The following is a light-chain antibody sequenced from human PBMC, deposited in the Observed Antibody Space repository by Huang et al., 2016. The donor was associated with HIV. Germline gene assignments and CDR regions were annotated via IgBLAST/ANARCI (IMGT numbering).Light chain of an antibody. CDR3: MQSLQTPPT. Sequence: DIVMSQSPLSLTVTPGEPASISCTSNESLLYTNGFRYLNWYLQKPGLSPHLLIYLGSKRASGVPDRFSGSGTGIEFTLTISRVEADDVGVYYCMQSLQTPPTFGQGTKVEI. V-gene: IGKV2-28*01. CDR1: ESLLYTNGFRY. CDR2: LGS. J-gene: IGKJ1*01.